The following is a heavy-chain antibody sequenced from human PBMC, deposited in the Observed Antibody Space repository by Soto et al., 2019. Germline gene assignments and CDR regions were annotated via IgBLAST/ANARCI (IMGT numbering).Heavy chain of an antibody. J-gene: IGHJ5*02. V-gene: IGHV1-8*01. CDR2: TNPNSGNT. D-gene: IGHD3-3*01. Sequence: QVQLVQSGAEVKKPGASVKVSCKASGYTFTSYDINWVRQATGQGLEWMGWTNPNSGNTGYAQKFQGRVTMTRNTSISTAYLELSSLRSEDTAVYYCASGYYDFWSGYTNWFDPWGQGTLVTVSS. CDR1: GYTFTSYD. CDR3: ASGYYDFWSGYTNWFDP.